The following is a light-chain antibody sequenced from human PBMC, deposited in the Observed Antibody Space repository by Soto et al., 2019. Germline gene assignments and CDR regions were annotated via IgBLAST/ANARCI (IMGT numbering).Light chain of an antibody. V-gene: IGKV1-5*01. J-gene: IGKJ2*01. CDR3: QQYNSYST. CDR2: DAS. CDR1: QSISSW. Sequence: DIQMTQSPSTLSASVGDRVTITCRASQSISSWLAWYQQKPGKAPKLLIYDASSLESGVPSRFSGSGSGTEFTLTISSLQPDEFATYYCQQYNSYSTFGHGTKLEIK.